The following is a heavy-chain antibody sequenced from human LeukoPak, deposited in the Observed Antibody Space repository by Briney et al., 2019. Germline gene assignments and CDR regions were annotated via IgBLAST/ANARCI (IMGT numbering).Heavy chain of an antibody. CDR2: ISYDGSNK. CDR1: GFTFSSYA. Sequence: GRSQRLSCAASGFTFSSYAMHWVRQAPGKGLEWVAVISYDGSNKYYADSVKGRFTISRDNSKSTLYLQMNSLRAEDTAVYYCRGAAASFDYWGQGTLVTVSS. V-gene: IGHV3-30*04. D-gene: IGHD6-13*01. J-gene: IGHJ4*02. CDR3: RGAAASFDY.